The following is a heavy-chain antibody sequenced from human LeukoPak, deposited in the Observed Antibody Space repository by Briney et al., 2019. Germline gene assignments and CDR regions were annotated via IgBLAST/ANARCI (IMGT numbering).Heavy chain of an antibody. CDR3: ARHGRAVAGPKYFQH. CDR2: IYYSGST. CDR1: GGSISSSSYY. D-gene: IGHD6-19*01. V-gene: IGHV4-39*01. J-gene: IGHJ1*01. Sequence: SETLSLTCTVSGGSISSSSYYWGWIRQPPWKGLEWIGSIYYSGSTYYNPSLMSRVTISVDTSKNQFSLKLSSVTAADTAVYYCARHGRAVAGPKYFQHWGQGTLVTVSS.